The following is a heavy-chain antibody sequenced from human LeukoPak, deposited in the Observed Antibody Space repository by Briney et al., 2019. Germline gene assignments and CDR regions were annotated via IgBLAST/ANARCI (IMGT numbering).Heavy chain of an antibody. CDR3: AREVSTGDWFDP. CDR1: GYSFISYW. J-gene: IGHJ5*02. CDR2: IYPGDSDT. V-gene: IGHV5-51*01. Sequence: GESLKISCKGFGYSFISYWIGWLRQMPGKGLEWMGIIYPGDSDTRYSPSFQGQVTISAAKSISTAYLQWSSLKASDTAMYYCAREVSTGDWFDPWGQGTLVTVSS.